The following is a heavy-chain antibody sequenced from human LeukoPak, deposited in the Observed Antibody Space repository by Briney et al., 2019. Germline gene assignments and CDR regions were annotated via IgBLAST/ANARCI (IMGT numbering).Heavy chain of an antibody. Sequence: SETLSLTCSVSGGSMRSYYWSWIRQPPGRGLEWIGYIYYSGSTNYNPSLKSRVTISVDMSKNQFSLKLSSVTAADTAVYYCARDDDSSGHFDYWGQGTLVTVSS. J-gene: IGHJ4*02. D-gene: IGHD3-22*01. CDR1: GGSMRSYY. CDR2: IYYSGST. V-gene: IGHV4-59*01. CDR3: ARDDDSSGHFDY.